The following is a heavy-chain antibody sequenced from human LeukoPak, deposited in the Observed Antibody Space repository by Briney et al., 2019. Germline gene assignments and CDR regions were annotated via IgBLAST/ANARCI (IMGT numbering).Heavy chain of an antibody. CDR2: INHSGST. Sequence: PSETLSLTCAVYGGSFSGYYWSWIRQPPGKGLEWIGEINHSGSTNYNPSLKSRVTISVDTSKNQFSLSLSSVTAADTAVYYCARGDDYGGNSGGSFDYWGQGTLVTVSS. J-gene: IGHJ4*02. V-gene: IGHV4-34*01. CDR1: GGSFSGYY. D-gene: IGHD4-23*01. CDR3: ARGDDYGGNSGGSFDY.